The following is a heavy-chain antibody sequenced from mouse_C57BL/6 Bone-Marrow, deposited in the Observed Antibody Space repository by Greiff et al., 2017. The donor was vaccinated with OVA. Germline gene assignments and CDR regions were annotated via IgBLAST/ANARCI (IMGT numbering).Heavy chain of an antibody. V-gene: IGHV1-81*01. CDR2: IYPRSGNT. CDR3: ASNFDY. CDR1: GYTFTSYG. J-gene: IGHJ2*01. Sequence: VQLQQSGAELVRPGASVKLSCKASGYTFTSYGISWVKQRTGQGLEWIGEIYPRSGNTSYNEKFKGKATLTADKAASTAYMEHRSLTSEDSTVYFCASNFDYWGQGTTPTVSS.